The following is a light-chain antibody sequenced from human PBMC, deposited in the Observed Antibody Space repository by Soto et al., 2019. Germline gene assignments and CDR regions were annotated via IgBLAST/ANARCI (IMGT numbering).Light chain of an antibody. J-gene: IGKJ2*01. CDR1: QSVTSSY. CDR3: QHYGSSPGYT. Sequence: EIVLTQSPGTLSLSPGERATLSCRASQSVTSSYLAWYQQRPGQAPRLLIYGASSRATGIPDRFSGSGSGTDFTLTISRLEPEDFAVYYCQHYGSSPGYTFGQGTKPEIK. V-gene: IGKV3-20*01. CDR2: GAS.